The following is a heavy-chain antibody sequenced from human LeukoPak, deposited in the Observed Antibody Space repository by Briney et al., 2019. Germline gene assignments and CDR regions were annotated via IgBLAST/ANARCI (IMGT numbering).Heavy chain of an antibody. CDR1: GFSISNYV. Sequence: GVSLRLSCAASGFSISNYVMHWVRQAPGKGLEYVSAIMPNGETRGYANSMKGRFTISRDNSKNTLYLQMGSLRAEDMAIYYCARDRDGGFAFDIWGQGTLVTVSS. CDR2: IMPNGETR. V-gene: IGHV3-64*01. J-gene: IGHJ3*02. D-gene: IGHD2-15*01. CDR3: ARDRDGGFAFDI.